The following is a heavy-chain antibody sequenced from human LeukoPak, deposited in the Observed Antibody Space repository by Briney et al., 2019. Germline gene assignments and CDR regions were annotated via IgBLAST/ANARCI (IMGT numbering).Heavy chain of an antibody. CDR3: ARGSIPAASYYSYYAMDV. CDR1: GGSFSAYY. Sequence: PSETLSLTCAVYGGSFSAYYWSWIRQPPGKGLEWIGEINHSGSTNYNPSLKSRVTISVDTSKNQFSLELTSVTAADTAVYYCARGSIPAASYYSYYAMDVWGQGTTVTVSS. J-gene: IGHJ6*02. D-gene: IGHD2-2*01. CDR2: INHSGST. V-gene: IGHV4-34*01.